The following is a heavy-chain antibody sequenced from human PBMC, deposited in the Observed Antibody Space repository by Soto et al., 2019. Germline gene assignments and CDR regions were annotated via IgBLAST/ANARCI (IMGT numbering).Heavy chain of an antibody. CDR2: ISSNGDIT. Sequence: EVQLVESGGALVQPGGSLRLSCSASGFTFSSYAMYWVRQAPGKGLEYVSAISSNGDITYYADSVKGRFTISRDNPKNTLYLQMSSLSPEDTAVYYCVKGGVVVVVAAHFDYWGQGTLVTVSS. D-gene: IGHD2-15*01. CDR3: VKGGVVVVVAAHFDY. J-gene: IGHJ4*02. CDR1: GFTFSSYA. V-gene: IGHV3-64D*06.